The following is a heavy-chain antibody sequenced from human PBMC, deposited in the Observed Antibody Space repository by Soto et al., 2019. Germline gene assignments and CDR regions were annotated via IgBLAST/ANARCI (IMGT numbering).Heavy chain of an antibody. CDR2: ISAYNGNT. Sequence: GASVKVSCKASGYTFTSYGISWVRQAPGQGLEWMGWISAYNGNTNYAQKLQGRVTMTTDTSTSTAYMELRSLRSDDTAVYYCARVFGLLLFGDRLAPSSWFHPWGQGTLVTVSS. CDR1: GYTFTSYG. D-gene: IGHD3-10*01. V-gene: IGHV1-18*01. CDR3: ARVFGLLLFGDRLAPSSWFHP. J-gene: IGHJ5*02.